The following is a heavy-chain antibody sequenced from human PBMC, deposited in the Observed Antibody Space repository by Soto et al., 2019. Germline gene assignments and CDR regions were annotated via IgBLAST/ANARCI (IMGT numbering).Heavy chain of an antibody. V-gene: IGHV3-33*01. CDR2: IWYDGSNK. CDR3: ARDHRXLWFGSNDAFDI. D-gene: IGHD3-10*01. Sequence: QVQLVESGGGVVQPGRSLRLSCAASGFTFSSYGMHWVRQAPGKGLEWVAVIWYDGSNKYYADSVKGRFTISRDNSKNTLYLQMNSLRAEDTAVYXCARDHRXLWFGSNDAFDIWGQGTMVTVSS. CDR1: GFTFSSYG. J-gene: IGHJ3*02.